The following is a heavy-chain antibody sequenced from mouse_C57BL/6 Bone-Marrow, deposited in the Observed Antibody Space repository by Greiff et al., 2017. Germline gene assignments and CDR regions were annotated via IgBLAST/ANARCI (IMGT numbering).Heavy chain of an antibody. J-gene: IGHJ4*01. CDR2: IDPSDSYT. CDR1: GYTFTSYW. V-gene: IGHV1-59*01. CDR3: ARSKAGTTLYYAMDY. D-gene: IGHD4-1*01. Sequence: VQLQQPGAELVRPGTSVKLSCKASGYTFTSYWMHWVKQRPGQGLEWIGVIDPSDSYTNYNQKFKGNATLTVDTSSSTAYMQLSSLTSEDSAVYYCARSKAGTTLYYAMDYWGQGTSVTVSS.